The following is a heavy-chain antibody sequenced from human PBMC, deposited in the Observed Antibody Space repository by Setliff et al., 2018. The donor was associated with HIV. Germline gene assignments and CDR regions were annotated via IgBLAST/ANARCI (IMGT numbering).Heavy chain of an antibody. J-gene: IGHJ6*03. Sequence: APVKVSCKASGYIFMNNDISWVRQAPGQGLEWVGWVNPNRGNTGFAQKFQGRLTSTRDTSKSTVYMELSSLRSEDTGVYYCARIVAPGSHGPDYYMDVWGKGTTVT. CDR3: ARIVAPGSHGPDYYMDV. CDR1: GYIFMNND. V-gene: IGHV1-8*03. CDR2: VNPNRGNT. D-gene: IGHD2-21*01.